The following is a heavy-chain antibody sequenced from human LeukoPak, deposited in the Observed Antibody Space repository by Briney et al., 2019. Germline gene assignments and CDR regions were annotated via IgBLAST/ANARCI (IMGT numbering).Heavy chain of an antibody. J-gene: IGHJ5*01. CDR1: GYTFIGYY. Sequence: ASVKVSCKASGYTFIGYYLHGVRQAPGQGLEWMGWINPNSGGTNYAQKFQGGVTMTRDTSISTAYMELIRVRADDTAVSLFARVSLFFGVVPLDSWGQGTLVTVSS. V-gene: IGHV1-2*02. D-gene: IGHD3-3*01. CDR2: INPNSGGT. CDR3: ARVSLFFGVVPLDS.